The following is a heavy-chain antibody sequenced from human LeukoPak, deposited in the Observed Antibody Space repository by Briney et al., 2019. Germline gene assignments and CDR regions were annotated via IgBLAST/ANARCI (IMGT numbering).Heavy chain of an antibody. D-gene: IGHD3-3*01. Sequence: SETLSLTCSVSGGSIGTYYWTWIRQPPGKGLEWIGYIYYTGSTNYSPSLKSRVTMSVDTSKNQFSLKLSSVTAADTAVYYCARGIFGMRGYYYYYYMDVWGKGTTVTVSS. V-gene: IGHV4-59*12. CDR2: IYYTGST. CDR3: ARGIFGMRGYYYYYYMDV. CDR1: GGSIGTYY. J-gene: IGHJ6*03.